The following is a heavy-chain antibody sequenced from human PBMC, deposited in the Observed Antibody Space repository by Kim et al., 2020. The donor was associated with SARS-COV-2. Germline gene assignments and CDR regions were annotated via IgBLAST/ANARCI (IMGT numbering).Heavy chain of an antibody. CDR3: ARDKYSSGTVFDY. CDR2: ISYDGSNK. CDR1: GFTFSSYG. V-gene: IGHV3-33*05. Sequence: GGSLRLSCAASGFTFSSYGMHWVRQAPGKGLEWVAVISYDGSNKYYADSVKGRFTISRDNSKNTLYLQMNSLRAEDTAVYYCARDKYSSGTVFDYWGQGTLVTVSS. D-gene: IGHD6-19*01. J-gene: IGHJ4*02.